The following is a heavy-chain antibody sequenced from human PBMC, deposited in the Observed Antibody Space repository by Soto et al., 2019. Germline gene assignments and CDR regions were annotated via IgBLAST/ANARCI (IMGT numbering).Heavy chain of an antibody. D-gene: IGHD5-12*01. CDR2: ISGSGGST. Sequence: GGSLRLSCAASGFTFSSYAMSWVRQAPGKGLEWVSAISGSGGSTYYADSVKGRFTISRDNSKNTLYLQMNSLRAEDTAVYYCAKDEKWLRWCYFDYWGQGTLVTAPQ. J-gene: IGHJ4*02. CDR1: GFTFSSYA. CDR3: AKDEKWLRWCYFDY. V-gene: IGHV3-23*01.